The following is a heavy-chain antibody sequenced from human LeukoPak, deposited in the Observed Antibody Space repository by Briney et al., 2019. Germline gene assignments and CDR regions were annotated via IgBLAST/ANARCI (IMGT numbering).Heavy chain of an antibody. CDR2: IYYSGST. CDR3: ARTVAGTALSAFDL. D-gene: IGHD6-19*01. V-gene: IGHV4-39*07. Sequence: SETLSLTCTVSGGSISSSSYYWCWIRQPPGKGLEWIGSIYYSGSTNYNPSLKSRVTMSVDTYKNQFSLKLSSETTADTAVYYCARTVAGTALSAFDLWGQGTMVTVSS. J-gene: IGHJ3*01. CDR1: GGSISSSSYY.